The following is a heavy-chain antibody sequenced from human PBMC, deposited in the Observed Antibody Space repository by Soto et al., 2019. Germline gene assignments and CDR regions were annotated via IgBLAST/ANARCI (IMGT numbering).Heavy chain of an antibody. CDR3: ARRRKGLVPYYYYYYMDV. J-gene: IGHJ6*03. V-gene: IGHV4-34*01. Sequence: PLEILSLTCAVYGGSFSGYCWSWIRQPPGKGLEWIGEINHSGSTNYNPSLKSRVTISVDTSRNQFSLKLSSVTAADTAVYYCARRRKGLVPYYYYYYMDVWGKGTTVTVSS. CDR1: GGSFSGYC. CDR2: INHSGST. D-gene: IGHD1-26*01.